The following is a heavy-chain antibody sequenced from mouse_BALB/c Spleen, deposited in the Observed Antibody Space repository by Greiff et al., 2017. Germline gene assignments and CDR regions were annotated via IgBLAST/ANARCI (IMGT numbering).Heavy chain of an antibody. Sequence: EVKLMESGPSLVKPSQTLSLTCSVTGDSITSCYWNWIRKFPGNKLEYMGYISYSGSTYYNPSLKSRISITRDTSKNQYYLQLNSVTTEDTATYYCASLYDYDGDYAMDEWGQGTSVTVSS. J-gene: IGHJ4*01. V-gene: IGHV3-8*02. CDR3: ASLYDYDGDYAMDE. CDR1: GDSITSCY. CDR2: ISYSGST. D-gene: IGHD2-4*01.